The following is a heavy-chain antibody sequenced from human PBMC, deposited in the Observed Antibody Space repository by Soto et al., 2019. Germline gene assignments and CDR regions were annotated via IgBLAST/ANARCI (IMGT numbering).Heavy chain of an antibody. V-gene: IGHV1-69*01. CDR2: IIPIFGTA. Sequence: QVQLVQSGAEVKKPGSSVKVSCKASGGTFSSYAISWVRQAPGQVLEWMGGIIPIFGTANYAQKFQGRVTITADESTSTAYMELSSRRSEDTAVYYCARDSGGTTVAFGMDVWGPGTKVTVSS. CDR1: GGTFSSYA. CDR3: ARDSGGTTVAFGMDV. J-gene: IGHJ6*02. D-gene: IGHD4-17*01.